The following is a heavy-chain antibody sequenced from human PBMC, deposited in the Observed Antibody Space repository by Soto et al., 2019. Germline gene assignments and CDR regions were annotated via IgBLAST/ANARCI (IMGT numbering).Heavy chain of an antibody. D-gene: IGHD6-13*01. CDR2: ISAYNGNT. Sequence: QVQLVQSGAEVKKPGASVKVSCKASGYTFTSYGISWVRQAPGQGLEWMGWISAYNGNTNYAQKLQGRVTMTTDTAPITAYMELRSLRSDATAVYYCARSQYVRQQPDTPHYWGQGTLVTVSS. CDR1: GYTFTSYG. CDR3: ARSQYVRQQPDTPHY. V-gene: IGHV1-18*01. J-gene: IGHJ4*02.